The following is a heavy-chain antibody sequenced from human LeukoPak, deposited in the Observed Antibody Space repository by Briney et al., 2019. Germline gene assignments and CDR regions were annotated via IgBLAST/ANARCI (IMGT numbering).Heavy chain of an antibody. Sequence: GGSLRLSCAASGFTFSSYSMNWVRQAPGKGLEWVSSISSSSSYIYYADSVKGRFTISRDNAKNSLYLQMNSLRAEDTAVYYCARVYSSSWYEFDYWGQGTLVTVSS. J-gene: IGHJ4*02. D-gene: IGHD6-13*01. CDR1: GFTFSSYS. V-gene: IGHV3-21*01. CDR3: ARVYSSSWYEFDY. CDR2: ISSSSSYI.